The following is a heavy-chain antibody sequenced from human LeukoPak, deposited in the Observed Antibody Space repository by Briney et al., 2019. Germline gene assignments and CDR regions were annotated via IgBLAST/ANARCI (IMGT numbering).Heavy chain of an antibody. D-gene: IGHD2-15*01. Sequence: GGSLRLSCEASGITFSSSGMHWIRQSPGKGLEWVAVVSYDESDKYYADSVKGRFTISRDNSKNTLYLQMNSLRAEDTAVYYCARDVGSGGSFLFDYWGQGTLVTVSS. J-gene: IGHJ4*02. CDR1: GITFSSSG. CDR3: ARDVGSGGSFLFDY. V-gene: IGHV3-30*19. CDR2: VSYDESDK.